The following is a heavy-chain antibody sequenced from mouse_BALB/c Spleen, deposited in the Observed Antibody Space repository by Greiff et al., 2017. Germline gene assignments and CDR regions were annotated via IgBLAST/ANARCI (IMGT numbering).Heavy chain of an antibody. D-gene: IGHD1-2*01. J-gene: IGHJ3*01. CDR1: GFTFSSFG. Sequence: EVHLVESGGGLVQPGGSRKLSCAASGFTFSSFGMHWVRQAPEKGLEWVAYISSGSSTIYYADTVKGRFTISRDNPKNTLFLQMTSLRSEDTAMYYCAREGYGSGFAYWGQGTLVTVSA. CDR3: AREGYGSGFAY. CDR2: ISSGSSTI. V-gene: IGHV5-17*02.